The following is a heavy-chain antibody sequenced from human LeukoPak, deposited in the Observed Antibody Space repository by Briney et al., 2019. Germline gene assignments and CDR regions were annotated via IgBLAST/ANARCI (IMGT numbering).Heavy chain of an antibody. Sequence: GGSLRLSCAASGFTFSDYYMSWIRQAPGKGLEWVSYISSSGSTIYYADSVKGRLTISRDNAKNTLYLQMNSLRAEDTAVYYCAKDTPGAYDFWTKSRGHVYWGQGTLVTVSS. V-gene: IGHV3-11*01. CDR2: ISSSGSTI. J-gene: IGHJ4*02. D-gene: IGHD3-3*01. CDR1: GFTFSDYY. CDR3: AKDTPGAYDFWTKSRGHVY.